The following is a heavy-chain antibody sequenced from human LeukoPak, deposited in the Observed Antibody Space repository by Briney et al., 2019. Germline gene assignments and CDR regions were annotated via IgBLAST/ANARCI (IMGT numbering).Heavy chain of an antibody. CDR3: AKVRSGSANWALRIFDN. V-gene: IGHV3-23*01. D-gene: IGHD1-1*01. CDR1: GFAFGSEA. Sequence: GGSLRLSCAVSGFAFGSEAMSWVRQSPARGLEWVASISPAGGTTYYADYVKGRFTISRDNSNSTLFVHMNSLRAEDTAVYYCAKVRSGSANWALRIFDNWGQGTLVTVSS. CDR2: ISPAGGTT. J-gene: IGHJ4*02.